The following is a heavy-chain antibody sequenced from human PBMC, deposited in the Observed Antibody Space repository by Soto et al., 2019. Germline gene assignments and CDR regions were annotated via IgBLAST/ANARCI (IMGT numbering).Heavy chain of an antibody. CDR2: IYPSDSDT. Sequence: PGESLKISCKGSGYSFTNYWIAWVRQMPGKGLEYMGIIYPSDSDTRYSPSFQGQVTISADKSISTAYLQWSSLKASDTAIYYCARHGFYGDYSSNYFDPWGRGTLVTVSS. CDR3: ARHGFYGDYSSNYFDP. J-gene: IGHJ5*02. D-gene: IGHD4-17*01. CDR1: GYSFTNYW. V-gene: IGHV5-51*01.